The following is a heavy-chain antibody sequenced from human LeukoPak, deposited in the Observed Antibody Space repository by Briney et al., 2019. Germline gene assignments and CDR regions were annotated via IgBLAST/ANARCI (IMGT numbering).Heavy chain of an antibody. D-gene: IGHD3-22*01. CDR2: ISDVEKIP. V-gene: IGHV3-23*01. CDR3: ARYDSYIPY. Sequence: GGSLRLSCAASGFTFTNYAMSWVRQAPGKGLEWVSGISDVEKIPYYSDSVKGRFTISRDNSKKTVYLQMNNLRAEDTAVYFCARYDSYIPYWGQGIPVTVSS. J-gene: IGHJ4*02. CDR1: GFTFTNYA.